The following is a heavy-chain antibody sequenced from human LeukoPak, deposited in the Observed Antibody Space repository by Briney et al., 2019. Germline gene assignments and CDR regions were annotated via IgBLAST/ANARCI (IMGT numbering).Heavy chain of an antibody. V-gene: IGHV3-21*01. CDR2: ISSSSSYI. D-gene: IGHD3-22*01. CDR1: GFTFSSYS. Sequence: GGSLRLSCAASGFTFSSYSMNWVRQAPGKGLEWVSFISSSSSYIYYADSVKGRFTISRDNAKNSLYLQMNSLRAEDTAVYYCARANVGYYYDSSGPFDYWGQGTLVTVSS. CDR3: ARANVGYYYDSSGPFDY. J-gene: IGHJ4*02.